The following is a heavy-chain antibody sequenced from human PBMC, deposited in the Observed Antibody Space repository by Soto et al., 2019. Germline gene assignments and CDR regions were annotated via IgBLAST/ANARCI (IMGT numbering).Heavy chain of an antibody. V-gene: IGHV3-74*01. CDR1: GFTFSSSW. J-gene: IGHJ3*02. CDR2: INSDGSIT. D-gene: IGHD1-26*01. Sequence: GGSLRLSCAASGFTFSSSWMHWVRQAPGKGLVWVSRINSDGSITSYADSVKGRFTISRDNAKNTVYLQMNSLRAEDTAMYYCADLIVGATRDIWGQGTMVTVSS. CDR3: ADLIVGATRDI.